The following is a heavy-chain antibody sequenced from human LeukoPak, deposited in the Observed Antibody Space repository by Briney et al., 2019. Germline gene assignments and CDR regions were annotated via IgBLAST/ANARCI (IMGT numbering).Heavy chain of an antibody. D-gene: IGHD5-24*01. Sequence: GGSLRLSCVAPGFPFSSYWMTWVRQAPGKGLEWVANIKQDGSKKSYVDSVKGRFTISRDNAKNSLYLQMNSLRAEDTAIYYCARVGYIDEGIDYWGQGTLVTVSS. CDR2: IKQDGSKK. J-gene: IGHJ4*02. CDR3: ARVGYIDEGIDY. V-gene: IGHV3-7*04. CDR1: GFPFSSYW.